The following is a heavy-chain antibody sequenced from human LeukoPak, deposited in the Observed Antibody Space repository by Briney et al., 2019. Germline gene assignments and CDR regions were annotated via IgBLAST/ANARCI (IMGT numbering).Heavy chain of an antibody. V-gene: IGHV3-21*04. CDR3: AKCQGSSSPWDY. CDR2: ISSSSSYI. J-gene: IGHJ4*02. Sequence: GGSLRLSCAAFGFTFSSYSMNWVRQAPGKGLEWVSSISSSSSYIYYADSVKGRFTISRDNAKNSLYLQMNSLRAEDTAVYYCAKCQGSSSPWDYWGQGTLVTVSS. CDR1: GFTFSSYS. D-gene: IGHD6-13*01.